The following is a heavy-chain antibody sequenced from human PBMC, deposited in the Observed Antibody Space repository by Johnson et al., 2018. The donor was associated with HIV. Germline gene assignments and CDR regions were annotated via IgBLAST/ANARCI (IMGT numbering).Heavy chain of an antibody. J-gene: IGHJ3*02. CDR1: GFTVSSNY. V-gene: IGHV3-66*01. Sequence: VQLVESGGGLVQPGGSLRLSCAASGFTVSSNYISWVRQAPGKGLEWVSVIYSGGSTYYADSVKGRCTISRDNSKNTLYLQMNSLRAEDTAVYYCASLSSSLFGAFDIWGQGTMVTVSS. CDR2: IYSGGST. CDR3: ASLSSSLFGAFDI. D-gene: IGHD6-13*01.